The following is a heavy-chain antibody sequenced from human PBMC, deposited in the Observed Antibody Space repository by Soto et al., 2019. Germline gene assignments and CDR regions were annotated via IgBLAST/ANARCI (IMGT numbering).Heavy chain of an antibody. CDR1: GYTFTNFC. J-gene: IGHJ5*02. Sequence: ASVKVSCKASGYTFTNFCLHWVRQAPGQGLEWMGIINPSGGITKYAQRFEGRVTITTDTSTSTVYMDLSSLTSEDTAVYYCTRSTFYDSSWGSYHLNWIDTWGQGTLVTVSS. D-gene: IGHD3-16*01. V-gene: IGHV1-46*01. CDR3: TRSTFYDSSWGSYHLNWIDT. CDR2: INPSGGIT.